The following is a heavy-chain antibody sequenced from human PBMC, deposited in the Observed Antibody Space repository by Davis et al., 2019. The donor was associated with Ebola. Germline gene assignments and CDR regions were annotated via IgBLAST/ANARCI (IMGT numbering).Heavy chain of an antibody. CDR1: GYTFTTYT. D-gene: IGHD7-27*01. J-gene: IGHJ4*02. CDR2: ISPYNGNT. CDR3: AREKLGTVDY. Sequence: ASVKVSCKASGYTFTTYTFTWVRRASGQGLEWMGWISPYNGNTKYAQKLQGRLTMTTDISTSTAYMELRSLRSDDTAVYYCAREKLGTVDYWGQGTLVTVSS. V-gene: IGHV1-18*04.